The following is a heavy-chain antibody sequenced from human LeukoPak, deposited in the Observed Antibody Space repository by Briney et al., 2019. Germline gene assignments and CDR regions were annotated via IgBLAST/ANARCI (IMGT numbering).Heavy chain of an antibody. CDR1: GFTFSSYA. J-gene: IGHJ4*02. Sequence: GGSLRLSCVASGFTFSSYAMHWVRQAPGKGPEWVAFIQYDGDNKYYADSVKGRFTISRDDSQNTLYLQMNSLTVEDTAVYYCAKRWDSTWSYFDLWGQGTLVTVSS. CDR3: AKRWDSTWSYFDL. V-gene: IGHV3-30*02. D-gene: IGHD1-26*01. CDR2: IQYDGDNK.